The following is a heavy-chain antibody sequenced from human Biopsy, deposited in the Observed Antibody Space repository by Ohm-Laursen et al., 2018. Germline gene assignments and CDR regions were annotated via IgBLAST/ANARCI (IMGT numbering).Heavy chain of an antibody. J-gene: IGHJ4*02. Sequence: LSLTCTVSGGSISNNNYYWGWIRKPPGKGLEWVSIIYLDGNTYYTDSVKGRFTISRDNSKNALYLQMNSLRPADTAKYYCVRGRAYWGQGTLVTVSS. CDR1: GGSISNNNYY. CDR3: VRGRAY. CDR2: IYLDGNT. V-gene: IGHV3-53*01.